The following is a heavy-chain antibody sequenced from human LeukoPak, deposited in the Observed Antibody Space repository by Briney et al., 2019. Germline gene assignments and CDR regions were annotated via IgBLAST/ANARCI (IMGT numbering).Heavy chain of an antibody. CDR3: ARDSSGYDYAPVDY. Sequence: ASVKVSCKASGYTFTNYHLHWVRQAPGQGLEWMGIINPSGGTTSYAQKFQGRVTMTRDTSTSTVYMELSSLRSEDTAVYYCARDSSGYDYAPVDYWGQGTLVTVSS. J-gene: IGHJ4*02. D-gene: IGHD5-12*01. V-gene: IGHV1-46*01. CDR1: GYTFTNYH. CDR2: INPSGGTT.